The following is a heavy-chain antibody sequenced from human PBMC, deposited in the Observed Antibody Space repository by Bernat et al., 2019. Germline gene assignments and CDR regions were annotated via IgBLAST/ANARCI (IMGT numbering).Heavy chain of an antibody. CDR1: GFTFSSYS. D-gene: IGHD6-13*01. Sequence: EVQLVESGGGLVKPGGSLRLSCAASGFTFSSYSMNWVRQAPGKGLGWCTSISSRSSYIYYADSVKGRFTISRDNAKNSLYLQMNSLRAEDTAVYYYARDKIGIAAAEGYYYYGMDVWGQGTTVTVSS. J-gene: IGHJ6*02. CDR3: ARDKIGIAAAEGYYYYGMDV. V-gene: IGHV3-21*01. CDR2: ISSRSSYI.